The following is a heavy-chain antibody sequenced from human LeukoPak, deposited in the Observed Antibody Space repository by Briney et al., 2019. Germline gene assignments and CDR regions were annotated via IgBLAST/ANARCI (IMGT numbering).Heavy chain of an antibody. CDR1: GYTFTSYG. V-gene: IGHV1-18*01. CDR2: ISAYNGNT. D-gene: IGHD3-3*01. Sequence: ASVKVSCKASGYTFTSYGISWVRQAPVQGLEWMGWISAYNGNTNYAQKLQGRVTMTTDTSTSTAYMELRSLRSDDTAVYYCARERDDFWSGPGDYWGQGTLVTVSS. J-gene: IGHJ4*02. CDR3: ARERDDFWSGPGDY.